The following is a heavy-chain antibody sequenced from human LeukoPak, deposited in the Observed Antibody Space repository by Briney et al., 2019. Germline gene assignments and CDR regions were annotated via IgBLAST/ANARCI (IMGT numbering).Heavy chain of an antibody. J-gene: IGHJ3*02. V-gene: IGHV3-30-3*01. CDR1: GFTFSSYA. CDR3: ARARYHLWAFDI. D-gene: IGHD1-14*01. CDR2: ISYDGSNK. Sequence: GSLRLSCAAFGFTFSSYAMHWVRQAPGKGLEWVAVISYDGSNKYYADSVKGRFTISRDNSKNTLYLQMNSLRAEDTAVYYCARARYHLWAFDIWGQGTMVTVSS.